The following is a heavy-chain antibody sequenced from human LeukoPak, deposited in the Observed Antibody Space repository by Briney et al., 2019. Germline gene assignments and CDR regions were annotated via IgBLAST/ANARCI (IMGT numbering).Heavy chain of an antibody. CDR1: GYTFTTYG. J-gene: IGHJ5*02. CDR3: TRYSSGWYLDWFDP. Sequence: ASVKVSCKASGYTFTTYGISWVRQAPGQGLEWMGWISAYNGNTNYAQKLQGRVTMTTDTSTSTAYMELRSLRSDDTAVYYCTRYSSGWYLDWFDPWGQGTLVTVSS. D-gene: IGHD6-19*01. V-gene: IGHV1-18*01. CDR2: ISAYNGNT.